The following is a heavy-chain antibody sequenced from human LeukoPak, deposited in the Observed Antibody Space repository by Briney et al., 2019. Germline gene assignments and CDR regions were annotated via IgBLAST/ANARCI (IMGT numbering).Heavy chain of an antibody. V-gene: IGHV3-74*01. J-gene: IGHJ4*02. CDR1: GFTFSKYW. CDR3: ARGGLEPVDY. CDR2: INEDGTTT. D-gene: IGHD1-14*01. Sequence: GGSLRLSCAVSGFTFSKYWMHWVRQGTGKGLVWVSRINEDGTTTSYADSVKGRFTISRDNAKNTLYLHMNGLRAEDTAVYSCARGGLEPVDYWGQGTLVTVSS.